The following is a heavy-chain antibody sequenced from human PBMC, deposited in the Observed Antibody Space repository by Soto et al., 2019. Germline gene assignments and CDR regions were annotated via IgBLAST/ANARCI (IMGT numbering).Heavy chain of an antibody. Sequence: QVQLVESGGGVVQPGRSLRLSCAASGFTFSSYAMHWVRQAPGKGLEWVAVISYDGSNKYYADSVKGRFTISRDNSKNTLYLQMNSLRAEDTDVYYCATSAPTVVTPDWYFDLWGRGTLVTVSS. J-gene: IGHJ2*01. V-gene: IGHV3-30-3*01. D-gene: IGHD4-17*01. CDR2: ISYDGSNK. CDR1: GFTFSSYA. CDR3: ATSAPTVVTPDWYFDL.